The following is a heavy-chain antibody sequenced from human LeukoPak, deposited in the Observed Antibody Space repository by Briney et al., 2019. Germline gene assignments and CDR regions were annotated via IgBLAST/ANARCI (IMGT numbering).Heavy chain of an antibody. V-gene: IGHV3-48*03. CDR2: ISSSGSTI. CDR1: GFTFSSYE. CDR3: ARESASRGVDY. D-gene: IGHD3-3*01. J-gene: IGHJ4*02. Sequence: PGGSLRLSCAASGFTFSSYEMNWVRQAPGKGLEWVSYISSSGSTIYYADSVKGRFTISRDNAKNSLYLQMNSLRAEDTAVYYCARESASRGVDYWGQGTLVTVSS.